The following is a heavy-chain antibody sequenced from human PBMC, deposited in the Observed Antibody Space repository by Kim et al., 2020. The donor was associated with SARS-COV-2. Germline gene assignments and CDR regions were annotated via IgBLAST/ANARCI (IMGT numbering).Heavy chain of an antibody. CDR1: GYTFTSYA. Sequence: ASVKVSCKASGYTFTSYAMHWVRQAPGQRLEWMGWINAGNGNTKYSQKFQGRVTITRDTSASTAYMELSSLRSEDTAVYYCASGGTYSGSYVDYFDYWGQGTLVTVSS. D-gene: IGHD1-26*01. V-gene: IGHV1-3*01. CDR2: INAGNGNT. J-gene: IGHJ4*02. CDR3: ASGGTYSGSYVDYFDY.